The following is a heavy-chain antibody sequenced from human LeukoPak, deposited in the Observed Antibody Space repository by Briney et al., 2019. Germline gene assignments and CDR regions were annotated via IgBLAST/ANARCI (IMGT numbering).Heavy chain of an antibody. D-gene: IGHD3-10*01. Sequence: ASVTVSCKASGYTFTGYYMHWVRQAPGQGVEGRGWINPNSGGTNYAQKFQGRVTMTRDTSISTAYMELSRLRSDDTAVYYCARDQEVLWFGEFRKIDYWGQGTLVTVSS. CDR3: ARDQEVLWFGEFRKIDY. CDR1: GYTFTGYY. V-gene: IGHV1-2*02. J-gene: IGHJ4*02. CDR2: INPNSGGT.